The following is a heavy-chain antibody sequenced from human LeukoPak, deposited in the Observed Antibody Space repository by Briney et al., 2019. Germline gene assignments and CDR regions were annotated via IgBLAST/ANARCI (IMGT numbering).Heavy chain of an antibody. CDR3: ARVLAAAGTYYYYYYMDV. V-gene: IGHV1-8*03. J-gene: IGHJ6*03. D-gene: IGHD6-13*01. CDR1: GYTFTSYD. Sequence: ASVKVSCNASGYTFTSYDINWVRQATGQGLEWMGWMNPNSGNTGYAQKFQGRVTITRNTSISTAYMELSSLRSEDTAVYYCARVLAAAGTYYYYYYMDVWGKGTTVTVSS. CDR2: MNPNSGNT.